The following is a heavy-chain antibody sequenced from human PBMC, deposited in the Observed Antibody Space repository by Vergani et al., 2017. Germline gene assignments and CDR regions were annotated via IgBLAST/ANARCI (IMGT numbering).Heavy chain of an antibody. Sequence: QVQLQESGPGLVKPSETLSLTCTVSGGSISSYYWSWIRQPAGKGLEWIGRIYTSGSTNYNPSLKSRVTMSVDTSKNQFSLKLSSVTAADTAVYYCASGERSGGQWIQLGYYYYWMDVWGKGTTVTVSS. CDR1: GGSISSYY. D-gene: IGHD5-18*01. CDR3: ASGERSGGQWIQLGYYYYWMDV. CDR2: IYTSGST. V-gene: IGHV4-4*07. J-gene: IGHJ6*04.